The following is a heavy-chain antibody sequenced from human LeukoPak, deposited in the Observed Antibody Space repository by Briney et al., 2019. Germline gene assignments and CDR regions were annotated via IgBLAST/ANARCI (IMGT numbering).Heavy chain of an antibody. J-gene: IGHJ4*02. Sequence: SVKVSCKASGGSFANYAISWVRQAPGQGLEWIGRFIPFSGTSDYAQKFQGRVTITMDESTAYMDLTSLRSEDTAVYYCARIQDSTHGLFDYWGQGTLVTVSS. CDR2: FIPFSGTS. CDR3: ARIQDSTHGLFDY. V-gene: IGHV1-69*05. CDR1: GGSFANYA. D-gene: IGHD5-18*01.